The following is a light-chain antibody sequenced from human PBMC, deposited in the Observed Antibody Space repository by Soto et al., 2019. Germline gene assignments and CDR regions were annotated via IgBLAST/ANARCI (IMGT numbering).Light chain of an antibody. J-gene: IGKJ5*01. Sequence: EIVLTQSPGTLSLSTGERATLSCRASQSVSNNYLAWYQQKPGQAPRLLIYGASNRATGIPDRFSGSGSGTDFTLTISRLEPEDFAVYYCQQHDILPITFGQGTRLEI. CDR2: GAS. V-gene: IGKV3-20*01. CDR3: QQHDILPIT. CDR1: QSVSNNY.